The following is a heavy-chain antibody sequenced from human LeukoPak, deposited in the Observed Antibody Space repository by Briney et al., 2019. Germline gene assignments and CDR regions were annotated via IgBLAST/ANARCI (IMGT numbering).Heavy chain of an antibody. J-gene: IGHJ3*02. Sequence: QPGGSLRLSCAASGFTFSGYGMHWVRQAPGKGLEWVSIIYSGGSTFYADSVKGRFTISRDNSKNTLYLQMNSLRAEDTAVYYCARGGSYLSAFDIWGQGTMVTVSS. CDR2: IYSGGST. D-gene: IGHD1-26*01. CDR3: ARGGSYLSAFDI. CDR1: GFTFSGYG. V-gene: IGHV3-53*01.